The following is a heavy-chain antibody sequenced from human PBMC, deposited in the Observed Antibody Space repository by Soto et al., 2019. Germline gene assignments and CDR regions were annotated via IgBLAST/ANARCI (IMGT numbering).Heavy chain of an antibody. CDR1: GYTFTSYA. V-gene: IGHV1-3*01. CDR2: INAGNGDT. J-gene: IGHJ4*02. CDR3: ARVGYDFWSGYYDY. Sequence: GASVKVSCKASGYTFTSYAMHWVRQAPGQRLEWMGWINAGNGDTKYSQKFQGRVTITRDTSASTAYMELSSLRSEDTAVYYCARVGYDFWSGYYDYWGQGTLVTVSS. D-gene: IGHD3-3*01.